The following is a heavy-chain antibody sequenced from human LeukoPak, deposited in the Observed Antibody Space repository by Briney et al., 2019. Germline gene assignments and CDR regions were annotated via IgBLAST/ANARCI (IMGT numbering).Heavy chain of an antibody. V-gene: IGHV1-69*04. CDR1: GGTFSSYA. J-gene: IGHJ4*02. CDR2: IIPILGIA. D-gene: IGHD3-22*01. CDR3: ARDYAPNYYDSSGYYY. Sequence: SVKVSCKASGGTFSSYAISWVRQAPGQGLEWMGRIIPILGIANYAQKFQGRVTITADKSTSTAYMELSSLRSEDTVVYYCARDYAPNYYDSSGYYYWGQGTLVTVSS.